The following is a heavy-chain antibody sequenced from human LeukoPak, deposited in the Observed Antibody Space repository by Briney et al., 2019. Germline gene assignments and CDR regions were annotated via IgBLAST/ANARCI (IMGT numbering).Heavy chain of an antibody. CDR1: GFTFSSYG. CDR2: IWYDGSNK. D-gene: IGHD4/OR15-4a*01. CDR3: ARDVSVLDPLMGY. V-gene: IGHV3-33*01. Sequence: PGGSLRLSCAASGFTFSSYGMHWVRQAPGKGLEWVAVIWYDGSNKYYADSVKGRFTISRDNSKNTLYLQMTSLRAEDTAVYYCARDVSVLDPLMGYWGQGTLVTVSS. J-gene: IGHJ4*02.